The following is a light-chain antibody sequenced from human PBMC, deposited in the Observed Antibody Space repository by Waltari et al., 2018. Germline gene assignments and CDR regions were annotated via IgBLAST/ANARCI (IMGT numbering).Light chain of an antibody. CDR2: DTF. CDR3: LHRSNWPPLFT. CDR1: QSVSRY. V-gene: IGKV3-11*01. J-gene: IGKJ3*01. Sequence: EIVLTQSSVTLSLSPGERATLSCRASQSVSRYLAWYQQKPGQAPRLLIYDTFSRASGIPARFSGSGSGTDFTLTISSLEPEDFAVYYCLHRSNWPPLFTFGPGTKVDIK.